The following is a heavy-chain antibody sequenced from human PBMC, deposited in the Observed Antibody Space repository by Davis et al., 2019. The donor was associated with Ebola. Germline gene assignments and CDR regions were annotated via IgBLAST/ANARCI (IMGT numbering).Heavy chain of an antibody. Sequence: AASVKVSCKASGYTFTSYDINWVRQATGQGLEWMGWMNPNSGNTGYAQKFQGRVTMTRNTSISTAYMELSSLRSEDTAMYYCARGGAIAAFLGGYWGQGTLVTVSS. J-gene: IGHJ4*02. V-gene: IGHV1-8*01. D-gene: IGHD6-13*01. CDR3: ARGGAIAAFLGGY. CDR1: GYTFTSYD. CDR2: MNPNSGNT.